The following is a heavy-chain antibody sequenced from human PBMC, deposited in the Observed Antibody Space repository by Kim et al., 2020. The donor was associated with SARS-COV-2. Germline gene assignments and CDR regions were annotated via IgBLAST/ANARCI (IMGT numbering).Heavy chain of an antibody. V-gene: IGHV1-3*01. J-gene: IGHJ6*02. CDR2: INAGNGNT. CDR3: ARGRASRTTGDYYGMDV. D-gene: IGHD1-7*01. Sequence: ASVKVSCKASRYTFTSYAMHWVRQAPGQRLEWVGWINAGNGNTRYSQKFQGRVTITRDTSASTAYMELRSLRSEDTAVYYCARGRASRTTGDYYGMDVWGQGTTVTVFS. CDR1: RYTFTSYA.